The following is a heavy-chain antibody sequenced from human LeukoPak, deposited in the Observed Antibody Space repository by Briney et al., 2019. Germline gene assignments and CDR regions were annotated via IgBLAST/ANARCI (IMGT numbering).Heavy chain of an antibody. CDR1: GFTFSSYG. CDR2: ISYDGSNK. D-gene: IGHD2-15*01. V-gene: IGHV3-30*18. J-gene: IGHJ4*02. CDR3: AKDPAPPQYCSGGSCYFEGSDY. Sequence: PGGSLRLSCAASGFTFSSYGMHWVRQAPGKGLEWVAVISYDGSNKYYADSVKGRFTISRDNSKNTLYLQMNSLRAEDTAVYYCAKDPAPPQYCSGGSCYFEGSDYWGQGTLVTVSS.